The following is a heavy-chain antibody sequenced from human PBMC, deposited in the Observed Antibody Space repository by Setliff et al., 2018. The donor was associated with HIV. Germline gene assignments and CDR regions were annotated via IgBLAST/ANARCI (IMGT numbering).Heavy chain of an antibody. CDR1: GGFISSYY. CDR2: VYYTGST. J-gene: IGHJ3*02. Sequence: PSETLSLTCSISGGFISSYYWTWIRQAPGKGLEWIGHVYYTGSTNYNPSVKSRVTTSVDTSKNQFSLKLSSVTAADTDVYYCARVPPEYSSSSQAFDIWGQETKVTVSS. D-gene: IGHD6-6*01. CDR3: ARVPPEYSSSSQAFDI. V-gene: IGHV4-59*08.